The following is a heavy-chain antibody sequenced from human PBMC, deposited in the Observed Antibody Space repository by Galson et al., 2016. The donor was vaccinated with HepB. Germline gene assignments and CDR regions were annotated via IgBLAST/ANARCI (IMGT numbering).Heavy chain of an antibody. CDR3: AKRGRDFAI. Sequence: SLRLSCAASGFTFNSYAMNWVRQAPGKGLEWVSGISGSGGSTYYADSVKGRFTISRDNSKNTLYLQMNSLRAEDTAIYYCAKRGRDFAIWGQGTMVTVSS. V-gene: IGHV3-23*01. D-gene: IGHD3-10*01. CDR2: ISGSGGST. CDR1: GFTFNSYA. J-gene: IGHJ3*02.